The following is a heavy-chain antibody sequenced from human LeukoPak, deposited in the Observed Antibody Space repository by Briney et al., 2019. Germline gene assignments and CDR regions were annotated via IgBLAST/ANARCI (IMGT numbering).Heavy chain of an antibody. CDR1: GFIFNNAW. V-gene: IGHV3-15*07. Sequence: PGGSLRLSCAASGFIFNNAWMNWVRQAPGKGLEWVGRIKSKTDGGTADYGAPVKGRFTISRDDSKNTLYLQMISLQTEDTAMYYCTTDSLYYPGSGVHGMDVWGQGTTVTVSS. CDR3: TTDSLYYPGSGVHGMDV. J-gene: IGHJ6*02. CDR2: IKSKTDGGTA. D-gene: IGHD3-10*01.